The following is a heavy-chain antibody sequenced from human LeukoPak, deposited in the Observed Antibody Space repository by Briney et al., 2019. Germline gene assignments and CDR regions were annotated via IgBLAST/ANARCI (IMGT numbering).Heavy chain of an antibody. D-gene: IGHD3-10*01. V-gene: IGHV3-48*03. CDR2: ISSSTSTI. CDR3: ARDGSWDPPTEAFDI. J-gene: IGHJ3*02. Sequence: GGSLRLSCAASGFTFSSYEMNWVRQAPGKGLEWVSYISSSTSTIYYADSVKGRFTISRDNAKNSLYLQMNSLRAEDTAVYYCARDGSWDPPTEAFDIWGQGTMVTVSS. CDR1: GFTFSSYE.